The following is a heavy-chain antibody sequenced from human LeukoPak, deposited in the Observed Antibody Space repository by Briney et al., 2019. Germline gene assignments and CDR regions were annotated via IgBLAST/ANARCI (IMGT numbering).Heavy chain of an antibody. CDR1: VFTFSSYE. CDR3: ARDYGGSSPFDY. Sequence: GGSLRLSCAASVFTFSSYEMHWVRQPPGKGLEWVSYISSSDSTIYYADSVKGRFTISRDNAKNSLYLQMNSLRAEDTAVYYCARDYGGSSPFDYWGQGTLVTVSS. CDR2: ISSSDSTI. J-gene: IGHJ4*02. D-gene: IGHD4-23*01. V-gene: IGHV3-48*03.